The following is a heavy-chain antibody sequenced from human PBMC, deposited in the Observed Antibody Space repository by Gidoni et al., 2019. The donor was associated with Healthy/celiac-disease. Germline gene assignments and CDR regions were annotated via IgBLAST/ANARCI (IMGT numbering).Heavy chain of an antibody. CDR1: GGTFSSYT. D-gene: IGHD5-12*01. V-gene: IGHV1-69*08. J-gene: IGHJ3*02. Sequence: QVQLVQSGAEVKKPGSSVKVSCKASGGTFSSYTISWVRQAPGQGLEWMGRIIPILGIANYAQKFQGRVTITADKSTSTAYMELSSLRSEDTAVYYCARDRNEEMATTMRGDAFDIWGQGTMVTVSS. CDR2: IIPILGIA. CDR3: ARDRNEEMATTMRGDAFDI.